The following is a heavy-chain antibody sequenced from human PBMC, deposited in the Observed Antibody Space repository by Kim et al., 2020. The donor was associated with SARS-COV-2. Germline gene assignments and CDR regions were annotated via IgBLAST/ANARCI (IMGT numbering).Heavy chain of an antibody. J-gene: IGHJ4*02. CDR3: ASPHSITAMAPDY. V-gene: IGHV4-39*01. D-gene: IGHD5-18*01. Sequence: SETLSLTCTVSGGSISSSSYYWGWIRQPPGKGLEWIGSIYYSGSTYYNPSLKSRVTISVDTSKNQFSLKLSSVTAADTAVYYCASPHSITAMAPDYWGQGTLVTVSS. CDR2: IYYSGST. CDR1: GGSISSSSYY.